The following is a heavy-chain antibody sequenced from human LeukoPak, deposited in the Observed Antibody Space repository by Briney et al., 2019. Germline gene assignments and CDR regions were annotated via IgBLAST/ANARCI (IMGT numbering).Heavy chain of an antibody. D-gene: IGHD6-13*01. Sequence: GGSLRLSCAASGFTFSSYWMHWVRQAPGKGLEWVSSISSGSSNIYYIDSVKGRFTISRDNARNSLYLQMNSLRAEDTAVYYCARDIGAAGTFWFDPWGQGTLVTVSS. J-gene: IGHJ5*02. V-gene: IGHV3-21*01. CDR3: ARDIGAAGTFWFDP. CDR2: ISSGSSNI. CDR1: GFTFSSYW.